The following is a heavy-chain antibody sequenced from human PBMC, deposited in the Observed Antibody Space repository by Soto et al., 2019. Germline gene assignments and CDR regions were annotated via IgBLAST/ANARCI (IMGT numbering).Heavy chain of an antibody. CDR3: ARDFDYYDSSGYYTNWFDP. J-gene: IGHJ5*02. CDR2: ISAYNGNT. Sequence: ASVKVSCKASGYTFTSYGISWVRQAPGQGLEWMGWISAYNGNTNYAQKLQGRVTMTTDTSTSTAYMELRNLRSDDTAVYYCARDFDYYDSSGYYTNWFDPWGQGTLVTVSS. D-gene: IGHD3-22*01. V-gene: IGHV1-18*01. CDR1: GYTFTSYG.